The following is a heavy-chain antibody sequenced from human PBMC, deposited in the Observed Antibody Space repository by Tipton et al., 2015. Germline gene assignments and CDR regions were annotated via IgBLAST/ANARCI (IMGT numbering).Heavy chain of an antibody. Sequence: TLSLTCTVSGGSISTYYWSWIRQPPGKGLQWIGYIYNTGRTNYNPSLKSRVTISLDTSKSRFSLRLSSVTAADTAVYYCARKRDYYDGSGYYSGRYFDYWGQGTLVTVSS. D-gene: IGHD3-22*01. J-gene: IGHJ4*02. V-gene: IGHV4-59*01. CDR2: IYNTGRT. CDR3: ARKRDYYDGSGYYSGRYFDY. CDR1: GGSISTYY.